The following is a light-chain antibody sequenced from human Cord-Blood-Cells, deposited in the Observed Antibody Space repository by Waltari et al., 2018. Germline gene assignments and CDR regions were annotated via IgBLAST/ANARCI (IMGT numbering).Light chain of an antibody. Sequence: DIVMTQSPLSLPVTPGEPASISCRSSQCLLHSNGYNYLDWYLQKPGQSPQLMIYLGSNRASGVPDRFSGSGSGTDFRLKISRVEAEDVGVYYCMQALQTPYSFGQGTKLEIK. CDR3: MQALQTPYS. CDR2: LGS. CDR1: QCLLHSNGYNY. J-gene: IGKJ2*03. V-gene: IGKV2-28*01.